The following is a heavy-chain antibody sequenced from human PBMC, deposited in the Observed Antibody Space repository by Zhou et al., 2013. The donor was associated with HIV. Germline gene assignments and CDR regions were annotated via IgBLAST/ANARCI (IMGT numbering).Heavy chain of an antibody. D-gene: IGHD3-22*01. CDR3: ARDRNTYYFDSSVYYYYMDV. J-gene: IGHJ6*03. CDR2: IIPILGTA. Sequence: QVQLVQSGAEVKKPGSSVKVSCKASGGSFSIYAVSWVRQAPGRGLEWMGGIIPILGTASYAQKLQGRVKITMDESTNTAYMELSSLRSEDTAMYYCARDRNTYYFDSSVYYYYMDVWAKGPRSPSP. CDR1: GGSFSIYA. V-gene: IGHV1-69*05.